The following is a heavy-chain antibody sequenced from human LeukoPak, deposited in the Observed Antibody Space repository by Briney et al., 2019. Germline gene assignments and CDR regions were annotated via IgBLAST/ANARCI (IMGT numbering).Heavy chain of an antibody. Sequence: ASVKVSCKASGYTFSGYGFSWVRQAPGQGLEWMGWISAYSGNTKYAQKYQARVTLTTDTSTSTAYMELRSLRSDDTAVYYRARGGGSYGDYSLWLGYWGQGTLVTVSS. D-gene: IGHD4-17*01. CDR2: ISAYSGNT. CDR1: GYTFSGYG. J-gene: IGHJ4*02. CDR3: ARGGGSYGDYSLWLGY. V-gene: IGHV1-18*01.